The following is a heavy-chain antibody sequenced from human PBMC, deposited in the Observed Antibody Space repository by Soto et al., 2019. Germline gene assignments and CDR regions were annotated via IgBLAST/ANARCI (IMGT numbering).Heavy chain of an antibody. Sequence: PGGSLRLSCAASGFTFSSYAMHWVRQAPGKGLEWVAVISYDGSNKYYAESVKGRFTISRDNSKNTLYLQMNSLRAEDTAVYYCARDLAEQLVIYYYYYYGMDVWGQGTTVTVSS. CDR2: ISYDGSNK. CDR1: GFTFSSYA. CDR3: ARDLAEQLVIYYYYYYGMDV. V-gene: IGHV3-30-3*01. D-gene: IGHD6-13*01. J-gene: IGHJ6*02.